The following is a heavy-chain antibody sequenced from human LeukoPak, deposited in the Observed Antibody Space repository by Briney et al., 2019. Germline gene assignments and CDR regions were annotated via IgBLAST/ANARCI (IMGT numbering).Heavy chain of an antibody. CDR2: IYTSGST. V-gene: IGHV4-4*09. D-gene: IGHD3-16*02. CDR1: GGSISSYY. Sequence: PPETLSLTCAVSGGSISSYYWSWIRQPPGKGLEWIGYIYTSGSTNYNPSLKSRVTISVDTSKNQFSLKLSSVTAADTAVYYCASGHYDYVWGSYRPFDYWGQGTLSPSPQ. J-gene: IGHJ4*02. CDR3: ASGHYDYVWGSYRPFDY.